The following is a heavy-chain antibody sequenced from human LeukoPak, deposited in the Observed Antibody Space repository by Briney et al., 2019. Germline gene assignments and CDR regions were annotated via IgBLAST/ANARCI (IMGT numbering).Heavy chain of an antibody. D-gene: IGHD1-26*01. CDR3: ARGFSGSYFQVDP. J-gene: IGHJ5*02. Sequence: SETLSLTCTVSGGSISSSSYYWGWIRQPPGKGLEWIRYIYYSGSTNYNPSLKSRVTISVDTSKNQFSLKLSSVTAADTAVYYCARGFSGSYFQVDPWGQGTLVTVSS. CDR1: GGSISSSSYY. CDR2: IYYSGST. V-gene: IGHV4-61*05.